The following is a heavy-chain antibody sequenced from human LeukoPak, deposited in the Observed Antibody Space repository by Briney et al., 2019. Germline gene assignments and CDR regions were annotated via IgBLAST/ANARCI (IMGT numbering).Heavy chain of an antibody. CDR3: ARDLKYYYDSSGYYTSQGYFDL. CDR2: INWNCGST. Sequence: GGSLRLSCAASGFSFDDYGMSWVRQAPGKGLEWVSGINWNCGSTGYVDSVKGRFTISRDNAKNSLYLQMNSLRAEDTALYHCARDLKYYYDSSGYYTSQGYFDLWGRGTLVSVSS. CDR1: GFSFDDYG. V-gene: IGHV3-20*01. D-gene: IGHD3-22*01. J-gene: IGHJ2*01.